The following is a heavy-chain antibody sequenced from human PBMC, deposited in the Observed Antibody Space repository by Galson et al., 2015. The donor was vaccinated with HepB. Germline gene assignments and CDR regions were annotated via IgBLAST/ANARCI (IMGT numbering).Heavy chain of an antibody. D-gene: IGHD3-9*01. J-gene: IGHJ4*02. V-gene: IGHV1-18*01. Sequence: SVKVSCKASGYGSINYGINWVRQAPGQGLEWMGWISAYNGDTKYTQKVQGRVTMTIDTSTSTAYMELRSLRSDDTAVYCCASGRDYDILTGYPFDFWGQGTQVTVSS. CDR2: ISAYNGDT. CDR1: GYGSINYG. CDR3: ASGRDYDILTGYPFDF.